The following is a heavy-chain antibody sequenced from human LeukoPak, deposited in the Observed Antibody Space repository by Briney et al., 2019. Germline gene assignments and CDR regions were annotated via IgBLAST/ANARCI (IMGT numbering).Heavy chain of an antibody. J-gene: IGHJ4*02. V-gene: IGHV3-23*01. D-gene: IGHD1-26*01. Sequence: GGSLRLSCAASGFTFSSYAMSWVGQAPGKGVEGVSAISGSGGSTYYADSVKGRFTISRDNSKNTLYLQMNSLRAEDTAVYYCAKVVGATKTYFDYWGQGTLVTVSS. CDR1: GFTFSSYA. CDR2: ISGSGGST. CDR3: AKVVGATKTYFDY.